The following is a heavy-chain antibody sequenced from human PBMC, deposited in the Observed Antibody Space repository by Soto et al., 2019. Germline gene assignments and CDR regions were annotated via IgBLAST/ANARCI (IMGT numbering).Heavy chain of an antibody. CDR3: AKVHTAMYGPFDY. CDR2: ISGSGGST. D-gene: IGHD5-18*01. J-gene: IGHJ4*02. V-gene: IGHV3-23*01. CDR1: GLTFSSYA. Sequence: EVQLLESGGGLVQPGGSLRLSCAASGLTFSSYAMSWVRQAPGTGLEWVSAISGSGGSTYYADSVKGRFTISRDNSKNTLYLQMNSLRAEDTAVYYCAKVHTAMYGPFDYWGQGTLVTVSS.